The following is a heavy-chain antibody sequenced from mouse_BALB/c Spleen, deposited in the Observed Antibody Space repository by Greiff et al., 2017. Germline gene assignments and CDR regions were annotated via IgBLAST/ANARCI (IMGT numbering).Heavy chain of an antibody. CDR2: INPSNGRT. J-gene: IGHJ4*01. D-gene: IGHD1-1*01. Sequence: QVHVKQSGAELVKPGASVKLSCKASGYTFTSYWMHWVKQRPGQGLEWIGEINPSNGRTNYNEKFKSKATLTVDKSSSTAYMQLSSLTSEDSAVYYCARMTTVVARAMDYWGQGTSVTVSS. CDR1: GYTFTSYW. CDR3: ARMTTVVARAMDY. V-gene: IGHV1S81*02.